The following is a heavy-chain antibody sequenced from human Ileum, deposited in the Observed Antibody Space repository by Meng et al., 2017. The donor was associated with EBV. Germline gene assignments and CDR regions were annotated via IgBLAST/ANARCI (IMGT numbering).Heavy chain of an antibody. Sequence: SLYWFVRSGSTRSYGYCWTWVLQPPGKELDWIGYISETGNTNHNSTLKSRVTISVDKYKYQFSLKLSSVTAADTAVYYCARERGGGDRGIQWGQGTLVTVSS. CDR2: ISETGNT. CDR1: SGSTRSYGYC. V-gene: IGHV4-61*08. D-gene: IGHD2-21*02. CDR3: ARERGGGDRGIQ. J-gene: IGHJ4*02.